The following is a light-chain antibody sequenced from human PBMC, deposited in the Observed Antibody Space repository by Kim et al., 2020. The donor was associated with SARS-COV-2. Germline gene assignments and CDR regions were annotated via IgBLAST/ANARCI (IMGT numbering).Light chain of an antibody. J-gene: IGLJ2*01. CDR2: LEGSGTY. CDR1: SGHTTYI. CDR3: ETQGV. Sequence: ASLGSSVKLTCTLRSGHTTYIIAWHQQQPGKAPRYLMKLEGSGTYTKGSGVPDRFSGSSSGADRYLTISNLQSEDEADYYCETQGVFGGGTQLTVL. V-gene: IGLV4-60*03.